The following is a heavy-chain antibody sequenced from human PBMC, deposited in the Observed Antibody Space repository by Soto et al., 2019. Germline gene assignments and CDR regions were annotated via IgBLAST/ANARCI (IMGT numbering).Heavy chain of an antibody. Sequence: EVQLVESGGGLVQPGGSLRLSCAAPGFTFSSYSMNWVRQAPGKGLEWVSYISSSSSTIYYADSVKGRFTISRDNAKNSLYLQMNSLRDEDTAVYYCARDEGGAAASGFLDYWGQGTLVTVSS. CDR1: GFTFSSYS. CDR2: ISSSSSTI. J-gene: IGHJ4*02. CDR3: ARDEGGAAASGFLDY. D-gene: IGHD6-13*01. V-gene: IGHV3-48*02.